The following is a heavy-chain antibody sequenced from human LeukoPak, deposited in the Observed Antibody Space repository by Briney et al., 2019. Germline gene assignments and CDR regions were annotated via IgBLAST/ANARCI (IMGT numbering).Heavy chain of an antibody. V-gene: IGHV3-23*01. CDR3: AKGALSYSSGWYGDNWFDP. CDR1: GFTFSSYA. CDR2: ISGSGVST. D-gene: IGHD6-19*01. Sequence: PGGSLRLSCAASGFTFSSYAMSWVCQAPGKGLEWVSAISGSGVSTYYADSVKGRFTISRDNSKNTLYMEMNSLRAEDTAVYYCAKGALSYSSGWYGDNWFDPWGQGTLVTVSS. J-gene: IGHJ5*02.